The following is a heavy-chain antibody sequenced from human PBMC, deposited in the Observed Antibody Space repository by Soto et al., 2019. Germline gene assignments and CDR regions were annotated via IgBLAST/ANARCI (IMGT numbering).Heavy chain of an antibody. J-gene: IGHJ4*02. CDR1: GGSVSSGSYY. Sequence: SETLSLTCTVSGGSVSSGSYYWSWIRQPPGKGLEWIGYIYYSGSTNYNPSLKSRVTISVDTSKNQFSLKLSSVTAADTAVYYCASTLRRNTAMGDWGQGTLVTVSS. D-gene: IGHD5-18*01. V-gene: IGHV4-61*01. CDR3: ASTLRRNTAMGD. CDR2: IYYSGST.